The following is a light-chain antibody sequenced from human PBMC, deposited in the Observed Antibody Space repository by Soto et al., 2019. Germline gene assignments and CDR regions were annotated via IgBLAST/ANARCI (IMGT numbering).Light chain of an antibody. J-gene: IGKJ1*01. Sequence: TVLTQSPGTLSLSPGERATLSCRASQSVSSSYLAWYQQKPGQAPRLLIYGASSRATGIPDRFSGSGSGTDFTLTISRLEPEDFAVYYCQQYGSSPQTFGQGTKGDIK. CDR3: QQYGSSPQT. V-gene: IGKV3-20*01. CDR1: QSVSSSY. CDR2: GAS.